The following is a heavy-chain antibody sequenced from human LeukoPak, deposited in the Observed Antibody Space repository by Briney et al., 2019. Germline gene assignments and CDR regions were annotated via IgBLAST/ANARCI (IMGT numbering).Heavy chain of an antibody. CDR3: ANIWDFFGEPSYFDS. V-gene: IGHV4-34*01. CDR2: INHSGST. D-gene: IGHD3-10*01. CDR1: GGSFSGYY. Sequence: SGTLSLTCAVYGGSFSGYYWSWIRQPPGKGLEWIGEINHSGSTNYNPSLKSRVTMSVDTSKSQFSLKLNSVTAADTAVYYCANIWDFFGEPSYFDSWGQGILVTVSS. J-gene: IGHJ4*02.